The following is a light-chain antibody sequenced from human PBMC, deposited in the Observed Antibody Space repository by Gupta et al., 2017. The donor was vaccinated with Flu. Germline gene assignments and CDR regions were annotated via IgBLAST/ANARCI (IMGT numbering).Light chain of an antibody. CDR2: KTS. Sequence: PSTLSASVGDTVAITCRASQNIVNWLAWYQQKPGRAPKLLISKTSDLERGVPSRFSGAKSGTEFTLAISSLQPDEFATYYCHQYETRPWTFGQGTKVEI. V-gene: IGKV1-5*03. CDR1: QNIVNW. CDR3: HQYETRPWT. J-gene: IGKJ1*01.